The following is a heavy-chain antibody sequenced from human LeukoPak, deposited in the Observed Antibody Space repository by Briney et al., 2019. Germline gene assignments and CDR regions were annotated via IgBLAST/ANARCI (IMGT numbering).Heavy chain of an antibody. CDR2: IYRSGST. CDR1: GYSISSGYY. J-gene: IGHJ4*02. V-gene: IGHV4-38-2*02. CDR3: ARGIGSPLYYFDY. D-gene: IGHD6-25*01. Sequence: PSETLSLTCTVSGYSISSGYYWGWIRQPPGKGLEWIGSIYRSGSTYYNPSLKSRVTISVDTSKNQFSLKLSSVTAADTAVYYCARGIGSPLYYFDYWGQGTLVTVSS.